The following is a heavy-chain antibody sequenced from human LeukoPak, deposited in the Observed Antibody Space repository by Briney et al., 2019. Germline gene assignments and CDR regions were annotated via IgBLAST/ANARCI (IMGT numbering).Heavy chain of an antibody. D-gene: IGHD3-9*01. CDR1: GGTFSSYA. J-gene: IGHJ5*02. Sequence: ASVKVSCKASGGTFSSYAISWVRQAPGQGLEGMGGFIPIFGTANYPQKFQGRLTITTDESTSTAYMELSSLRSEDTAVYYCASYVSGRYFDWFPWGQGTLVTVSS. V-gene: IGHV1-69*05. CDR2: FIPIFGTA. CDR3: ASYVSGRYFDWFP.